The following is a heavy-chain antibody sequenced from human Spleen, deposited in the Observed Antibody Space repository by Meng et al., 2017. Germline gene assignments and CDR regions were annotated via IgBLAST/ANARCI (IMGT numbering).Heavy chain of an antibody. Sequence: ASVKVSCKASGYTFTNNYVHWVRQAPGQGLEWMGIINPSGGSASYAQKFQGRVTMTRDTSTSTVYMELRSLRSEDTAVYYCARAAGYRGAFDIWGQGTMVTVSS. CDR3: ARAAGYRGAFDI. D-gene: IGHD5-12*01. J-gene: IGHJ3*02. V-gene: IGHV1-46*01. CDR2: INPSGGSA. CDR1: GYTFTNNY.